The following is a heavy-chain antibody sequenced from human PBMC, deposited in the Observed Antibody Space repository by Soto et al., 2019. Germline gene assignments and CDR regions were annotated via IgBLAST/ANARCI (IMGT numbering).Heavy chain of an antibody. CDR3: ARGKYYYDSSGYYLYAFDI. J-gene: IGHJ3*02. CDR2: IIPIFGTA. CDR1: GGTFSSYA. Sequence: QVQLVQSGAEVKKPGSSVKVSCKASGGTFSSYAISWVRQAPGQGLEWMGGIIPIFGTANYAQKFQGRVTITADESTITAYMELSSLRSEDTAVYYCARGKYYYDSSGYYLYAFDIWGQGTMVTVSS. D-gene: IGHD3-22*01. V-gene: IGHV1-69*12.